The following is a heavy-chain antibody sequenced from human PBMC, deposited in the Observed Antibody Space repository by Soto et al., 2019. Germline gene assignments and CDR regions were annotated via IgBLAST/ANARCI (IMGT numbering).Heavy chain of an antibody. CDR3: AKDRLAGGFDY. Sequence: GGSLRLSCAASGFTFSNYAMSWVRQAPGKGLEWVSLVSATAGTTYYTESVKGRFNISRDNSRNTVYLQMNSLRADDTAVYYCAKDRLAGGFDYWGQGTLVTVSS. D-gene: IGHD3-16*01. CDR1: GFTFSNYA. CDR2: VSATAGTT. J-gene: IGHJ4*02. V-gene: IGHV3-23*01.